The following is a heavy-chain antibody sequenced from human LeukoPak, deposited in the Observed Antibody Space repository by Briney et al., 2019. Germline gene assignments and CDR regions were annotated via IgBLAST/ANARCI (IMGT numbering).Heavy chain of an antibody. D-gene: IGHD6-19*01. CDR2: INHSGST. V-gene: IGHV4-34*01. Sequence: PSETLSLTCAVYGGSFSGYYWSWIHQPPGKGLEWIGEINHSGSTNYNPSLKSRVTISVDTSKNQFSLKLSSVTAADTAVYYCARGLGSGWFVYWGQGTLVTVSS. J-gene: IGHJ4*02. CDR1: GGSFSGYY. CDR3: ARGLGSGWFVY.